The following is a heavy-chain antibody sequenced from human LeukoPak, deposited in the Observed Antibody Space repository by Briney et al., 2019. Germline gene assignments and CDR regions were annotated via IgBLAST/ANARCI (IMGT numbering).Heavy chain of an antibody. J-gene: IGHJ4*02. D-gene: IGHD2-15*01. V-gene: IGHV4-31*03. Sequence: SETLSLTCTVSGGSISSGGYYWAWIRQHTGKGLEWIGYIYYSGSTHYNPSLKSRVSISVDTSKNQFSLNLRSVTAADTAVYYCARSRGSYEENFDCWGQGTLVTVSS. CDR3: ARSRGSYEENFDC. CDR2: IYYSGST. CDR1: GGSISSGGYY.